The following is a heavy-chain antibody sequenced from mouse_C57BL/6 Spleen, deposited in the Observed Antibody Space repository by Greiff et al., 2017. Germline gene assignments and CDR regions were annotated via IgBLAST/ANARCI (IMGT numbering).Heavy chain of an antibody. CDR2: IYPGSGNT. CDR3: GRQGGDWYFDV. CDR1: GYSFTSYY. J-gene: IGHJ1*03. Sequence: VQLQQSGPELVKPGASVKISCKASGYSFTSYYIHWVKQRPGQGLEWIGWIYPGSGNTKYNEKFKGKATLTADTSSSTAYMQLSSLTSEDSAVYYCGRQGGDWYFDVWGTGTTVTVSS. V-gene: IGHV1-66*01.